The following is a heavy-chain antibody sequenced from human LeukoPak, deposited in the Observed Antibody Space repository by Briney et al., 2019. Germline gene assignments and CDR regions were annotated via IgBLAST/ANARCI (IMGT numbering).Heavy chain of an antibody. D-gene: IGHD2/OR15-2a*01. CDR3: ARDQGLYLYFDY. CDR2: INHSGNT. CDR1: GGSFSYHY. Sequence: SETLSLTCAIYGGSFSYHYWSWIRQPPEKGLEWIGEINHSGNTNYNPSLKSRVTISVDTSKNQFSLKLTSVTAADTAVYYCARDQGLYLYFDYWGQGTLVTVSS. J-gene: IGHJ4*02. V-gene: IGHV4-34*01.